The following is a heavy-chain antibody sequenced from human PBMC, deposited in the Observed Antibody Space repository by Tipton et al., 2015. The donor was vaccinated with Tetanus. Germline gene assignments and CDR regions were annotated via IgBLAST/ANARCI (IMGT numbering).Heavy chain of an antibody. J-gene: IGHJ1*01. CDR2: GYYTGDT. D-gene: IGHD2-8*02. V-gene: IGHV4-59*02. CDR3: AGVTAQRTELYFEH. CDR1: GDSVSGYY. Sequence: LRLSCTVSGDSVSGYYWSWIRQPPGKGLEWVGYGYYTGDTNYNPSLKSRVTISMDRSENQISLKMTSVTAADTAVYYCAGVTAQRTELYFEHWGQGTQVTVSS.